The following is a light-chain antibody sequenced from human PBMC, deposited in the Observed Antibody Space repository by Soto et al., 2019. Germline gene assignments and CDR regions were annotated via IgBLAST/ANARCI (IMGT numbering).Light chain of an antibody. J-gene: IGKJ1*01. Sequence: EIMLSQSPGTLSLFPGERDTLSCRASQSVSSSYLAWYQQKPGQAPWLLIYGAFNRAGGVPDRFSGSVSGTDFTLTISRLEPEDFAVYYCQQYGSSPRTFGQGTKVDIK. CDR2: GAF. CDR3: QQYGSSPRT. CDR1: QSVSSSY. V-gene: IGKV3-20*01.